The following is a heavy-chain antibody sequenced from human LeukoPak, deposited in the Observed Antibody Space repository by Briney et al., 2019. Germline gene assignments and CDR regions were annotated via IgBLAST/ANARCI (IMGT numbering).Heavy chain of an antibody. CDR1: GFTFSSYG. CDR3: ARWVTAIGSFDY. CDR2: IWYDGSNK. D-gene: IGHD2-21*02. V-gene: IGHV3-33*01. J-gene: IGHJ4*02. Sequence: PGRSLRLSCAASGFTFSSYGMHWVRQAPGKGLEWVAVIWYDGSNKYYADSVKGRFTISRDNSKNTLYLQMNSLRAEDTAVYYCARWVTAIGSFDYWGQGTLVTVSS.